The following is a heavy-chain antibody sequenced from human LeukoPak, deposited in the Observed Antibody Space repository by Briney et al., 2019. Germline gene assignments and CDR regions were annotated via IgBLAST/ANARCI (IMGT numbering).Heavy chain of an antibody. Sequence: GGSLRLSCVGSGFTFSGFAMIWVRQAPGKGLEWVSSISSSSSYIYYADSVKGRFTISRDNAKNSLYLQMNSLRAEDTAVYYCARAAFNYYFDYWGQGTLVTVSS. V-gene: IGHV3-21*01. CDR2: ISSSSSYI. CDR1: GFTFSGFA. D-gene: IGHD3-16*01. J-gene: IGHJ4*02. CDR3: ARAAFNYYFDY.